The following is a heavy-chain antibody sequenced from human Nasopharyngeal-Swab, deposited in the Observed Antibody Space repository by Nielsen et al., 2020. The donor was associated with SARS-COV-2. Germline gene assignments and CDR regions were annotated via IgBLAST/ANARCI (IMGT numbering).Heavy chain of an antibody. D-gene: IGHD2-15*01. Sequence: GESLKISCAASGFTFSDSAIHWVRQASGKGLEWVGRVRSKGNNYATAYSASVKGRFIIFRDDPTNTAYLQMNSLKTEDTAMYYCTRCGGGCYSGRDNWGQGTLVTVSS. CDR1: GFTFSDSA. V-gene: IGHV3-73*01. J-gene: IGHJ4*02. CDR3: TRCGGGCYSGRDN. CDR2: VRSKGNNYAT.